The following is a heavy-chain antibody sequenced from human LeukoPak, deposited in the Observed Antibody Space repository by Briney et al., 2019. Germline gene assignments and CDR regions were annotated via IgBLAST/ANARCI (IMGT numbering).Heavy chain of an antibody. V-gene: IGHV4-34*01. CDR3: ARNSAYSSLSGVNS. CDR2: INHSGGT. J-gene: IGHJ4*02. D-gene: IGHD6-6*01. Sequence: ASETLSLTCVVYGGSFGGYYWSWIRQPPGKGLEWIGEINHSGGTNYNPSLKSRVTISVDTSKNQFSLKLSSVTAADTAVYYCARNSAYSSLSGVNSWGQGTLVTVSS. CDR1: GGSFGGYY.